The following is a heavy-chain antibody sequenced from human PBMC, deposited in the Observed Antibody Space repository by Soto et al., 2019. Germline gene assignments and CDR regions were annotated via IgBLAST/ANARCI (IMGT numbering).Heavy chain of an antibody. V-gene: IGHV1-24*01. CDR1: GYTLTELS. CDR2: FDPEDGET. CDR3: ARGAPSDRYCSGGRCYADPFDD. D-gene: IGHD2-15*01. Sequence: ASVKVSCKVSGYTLTELSMHWVRQAPGKGLEWMGGFDPEDGETIYAQKFQGRVTMTEDTSTDTAYMELSSLRSEDTAVYYCARGAPSDRYCSGGRCYADPFDDWGQGTLVTVSS. J-gene: IGHJ4*02.